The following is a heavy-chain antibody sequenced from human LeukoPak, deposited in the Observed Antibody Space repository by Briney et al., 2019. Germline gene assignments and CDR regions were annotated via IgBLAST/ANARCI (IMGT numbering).Heavy chain of an antibody. V-gene: IGHV3-53*01. D-gene: IGHD5-18*01. CDR2: IYSGGST. CDR3: ARDPGYSYGYFDY. Sequence: PGGSLRLSCAASGFTVSSNYMSWVRQAPGKGLEWVSVIYSGGSTYYADSVKGRFTISRDNSKNTLYLQMNSLRAEGTAVYYCARDPGYSYGYFDYWGQGTLVTVSS. J-gene: IGHJ4*02. CDR1: GFTVSSNY.